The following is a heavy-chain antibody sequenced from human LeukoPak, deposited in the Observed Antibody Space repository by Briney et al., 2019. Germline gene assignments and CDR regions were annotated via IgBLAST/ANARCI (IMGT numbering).Heavy chain of an antibody. CDR3: AKDVGGRLHYFCMDV. Sequence: GRSLRLSCTISGFTFDAYAMHWVRQAPGKGLEWVSGISWNGGTVGYADSVRGRFTISRDNAKNSLFLQMNGLRAEDTALYYCAKDVGGRLHYFCMDVWGEGTTVTISS. J-gene: IGHJ6*03. CDR1: GFTFDAYA. D-gene: IGHD3-16*01. V-gene: IGHV3-9*01. CDR2: ISWNGGTV.